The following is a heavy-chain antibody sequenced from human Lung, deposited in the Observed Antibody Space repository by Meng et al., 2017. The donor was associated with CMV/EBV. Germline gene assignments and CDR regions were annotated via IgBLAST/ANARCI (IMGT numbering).Heavy chain of an antibody. V-gene: IGHV1-69*06. CDR2: IIHMIDAE. CDR3: ARPTPATCNTSSGGGPDY. Sequence: TLSSYSMRWGRQAPGKGLEWMGEIIHMIDAENYAQKVQGRVKITADKYADTAYMKLNSLRSEDTAVYYCARPTPATCNTSSGGGPDYWGQGTLVTVSS. CDR1: TLSSYS. D-gene: IGHD6-6*01. J-gene: IGHJ4*02.